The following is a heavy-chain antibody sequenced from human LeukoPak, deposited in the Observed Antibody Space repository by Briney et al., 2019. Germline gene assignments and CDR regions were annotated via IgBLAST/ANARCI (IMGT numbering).Heavy chain of an antibody. CDR1: GFTFSNYG. CDR2: ISYDGSNK. Sequence: PGRSLRLSCAASGFTFSNYGMHWVRQAPGKGLEGVAVISYDGSNKYYADSVKGRFTISRDNSKNTLYLQMNSLRAEDTAVYYCAKGDIYLVGAIPYYFDYWGQGTLVTVSS. V-gene: IGHV3-30*18. CDR3: AKGDIYLVGAIPYYFDY. D-gene: IGHD1-26*01. J-gene: IGHJ4*02.